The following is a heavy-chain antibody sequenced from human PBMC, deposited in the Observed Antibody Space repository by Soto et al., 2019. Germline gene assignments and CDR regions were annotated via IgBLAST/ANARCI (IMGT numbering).Heavy chain of an antibody. CDR3: ARAAYCGTDSCSSAFDI. D-gene: IGHD2-21*02. CDR1: GYTFTNYA. J-gene: IGHJ3*02. V-gene: IGHV1-3*01. Sequence: QVQLVQSGAEVKKSGASVKVSCKASGYTFTNYAMNWVRQAPGQRLERMGWINAGNGNTKYSHQFQGRGTITRDTSASTAYMALSRLRSEDTAVYYCARAAYCGTDSCSSAFDIWGQGTVVTVSS. CDR2: INAGNGNT.